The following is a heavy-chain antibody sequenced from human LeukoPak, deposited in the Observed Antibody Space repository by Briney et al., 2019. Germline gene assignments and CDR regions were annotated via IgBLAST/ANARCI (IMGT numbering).Heavy chain of an antibody. V-gene: IGHV3-74*01. CDR3: ARPVNSDSRNGLHI. Sequence: PGGSLRLSCAASEFTCSRYWMHWVRHAPGKGLVWVSRIDSDGSTTNYADSVRGRFTISRDNAKNTLYLQMNSLRVEDTAVYYCARPVNSDSRNGLHIWGQGTMVTVSS. CDR2: IDSDGSTT. D-gene: IGHD2-8*01. CDR1: EFTCSRYW. J-gene: IGHJ3*02.